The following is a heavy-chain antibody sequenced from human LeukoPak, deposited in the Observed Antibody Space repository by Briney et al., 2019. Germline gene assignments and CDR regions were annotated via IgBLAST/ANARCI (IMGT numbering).Heavy chain of an antibody. D-gene: IGHD5-12*01. Sequence: GGSLRLSCAASGFTFSRYPMNWVRQAPGKGLEWLSYISSSSRTINYADSVKGRFTISRDNVKNSLYLQMNSLRAEDTAVYYCVRFAYDYDFYYYMDVWGKGTTVTVSS. V-gene: IGHV3-48*01. CDR1: GFTFSRYP. J-gene: IGHJ6*03. CDR3: VRFAYDYDFYYYMDV. CDR2: ISSSSRTI.